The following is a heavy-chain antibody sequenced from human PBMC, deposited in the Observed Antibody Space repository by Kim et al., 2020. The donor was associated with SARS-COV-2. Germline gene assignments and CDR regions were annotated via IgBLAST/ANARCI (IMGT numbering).Heavy chain of an antibody. CDR1: GGSISSSSYY. CDR2: IYYSGST. Sequence: SETLSLTCTVSGGSISSSSYYWGWIRQPPGKGLEWIGSIYYSGSTYYNPSLKSRVTISVDTSKNQFSLKLSSVTAADTAVYYCARAPITMIVVVIASEVAFDIWGQGTMVTVSS. V-gene: IGHV4-39*07. D-gene: IGHD3-22*01. CDR3: ARAPITMIVVVIASEVAFDI. J-gene: IGHJ3*02.